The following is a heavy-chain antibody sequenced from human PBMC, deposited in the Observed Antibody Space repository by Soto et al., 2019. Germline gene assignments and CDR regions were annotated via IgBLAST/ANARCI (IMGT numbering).Heavy chain of an antibody. CDR1: GFTFSSYS. Sequence: PGGSLRLSCAASGFTFSSYSMNWVRQAPGKGLEWVSYISSSSSTIYYADSVKGRFTISRDNAKNSLYLQMNSLRAEDTAVYYCARAYGSGSYCFDYWGQGTLVNVSS. CDR3: ARAYGSGSYCFDY. J-gene: IGHJ4*02. CDR2: ISSSSSTI. D-gene: IGHD3-10*01. V-gene: IGHV3-48*01.